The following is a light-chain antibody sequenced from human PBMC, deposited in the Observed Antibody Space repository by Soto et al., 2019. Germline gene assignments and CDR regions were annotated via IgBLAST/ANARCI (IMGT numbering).Light chain of an antibody. J-gene: IGKJ1*01. CDR1: QSINHKY. Sequence: EIVLTQSPGTLSLSPGERATLSCRASQSINHKYLACFQHEPGPTRSLLIHSVSIRATGIPDRFSGSASGTDFTLTISRLEPEDFAVYYCQLYIGSPWTCGRGTKVEIK. V-gene: IGKV3-20*01. CDR2: SVS. CDR3: QLYIGSPWT.